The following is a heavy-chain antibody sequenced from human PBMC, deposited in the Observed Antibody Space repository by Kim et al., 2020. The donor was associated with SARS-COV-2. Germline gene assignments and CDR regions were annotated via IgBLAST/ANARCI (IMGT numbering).Heavy chain of an antibody. CDR1: GFTFSSYG. D-gene: IGHD3-10*01. Sequence: GGSLRLSCAASGFTFSSYGMHWVRQAPGKGLEWVAVIWYDGSNKYYAYSVKGRFTISRDNSKNTLYLQMNSLRAEDTAVYYCARGAGITMVRGAYFDYWG. J-gene: IGHJ4*01. V-gene: IGHV3-33*01. CDR3: ARGAGITMVRGAYFDY. CDR2: IWYDGSNK.